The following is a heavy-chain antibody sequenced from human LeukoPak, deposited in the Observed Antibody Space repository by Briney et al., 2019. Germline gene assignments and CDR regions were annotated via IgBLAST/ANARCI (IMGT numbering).Heavy chain of an antibody. CDR2: ISYDGSNK. D-gene: IGHD3-10*01. V-gene: IGHV3-30*18. J-gene: IGHJ4*02. CDR3: AKDRGSGPSGFDY. Sequence: GRSLRLSCAASGFTFSSYGMHWVRQAPGKGLEWVAVISYDGSNKYYADSVKGRFTISRDNSKNTLYLQMNSLRAEDTAVYYCAKDRGSGPSGFDYWGQGTLVTVSS. CDR1: GFTFSSYG.